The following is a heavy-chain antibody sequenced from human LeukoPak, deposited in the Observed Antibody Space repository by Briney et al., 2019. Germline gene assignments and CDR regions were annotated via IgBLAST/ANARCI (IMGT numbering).Heavy chain of an antibody. CDR3: ARGGSSSWRRNWFDP. CDR1: GYTFTGYY. J-gene: IGHJ5*02. D-gene: IGHD6-13*01. Sequence: GASVKVSCKASGYTFTGYYMHWVRQAPGQGLEWMGWINPNSGGTNYAQKFQGRVTMTRDTSISTAYMELSRLRSDDTAVYYCARGGSSSWRRNWFDPWGQGTLVTVSS. CDR2: INPNSGGT. V-gene: IGHV1-2*02.